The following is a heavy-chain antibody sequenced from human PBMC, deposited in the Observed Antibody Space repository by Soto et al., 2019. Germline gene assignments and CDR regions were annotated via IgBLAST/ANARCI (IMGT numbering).Heavy chain of an antibody. CDR3: ARRERAAXXXWXFDP. CDR2: IYYSGST. V-gene: IGHV4-39*01. CDR1: GGSISSSSFH. D-gene: IGHD6-13*01. J-gene: IGHJ5*02. Sequence: SETLSLTCTVSGGSISSSSFHWGWIRQPPGKGLEWIGSIYYSGSTYYSPSLKSRVTISVDTSKNQFSLKLSSVTAADTAVYYCARRERAAXXXWXFDPWGQGTLVTXSS.